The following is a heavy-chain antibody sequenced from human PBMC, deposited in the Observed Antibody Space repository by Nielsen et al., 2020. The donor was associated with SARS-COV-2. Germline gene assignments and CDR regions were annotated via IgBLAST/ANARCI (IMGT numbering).Heavy chain of an antibody. J-gene: IGHJ4*02. Sequence: SETLSLTCTVSGGSISSGGYYWSWIRQHPGKGLEWIGYIYYSGSTYYNPSLKSRVTISVDTSKNQFSLKLSSVTAADTAVYYCARDAPYGDYETAFDYWGQGTLVTVSS. CDR1: GGSISSGGYY. CDR3: ARDAPYGDYETAFDY. CDR2: IYYSGST. D-gene: IGHD4-17*01. V-gene: IGHV4-31*03.